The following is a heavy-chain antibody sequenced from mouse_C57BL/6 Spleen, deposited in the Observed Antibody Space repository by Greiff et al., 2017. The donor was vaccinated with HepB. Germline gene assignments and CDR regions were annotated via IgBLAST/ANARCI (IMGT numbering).Heavy chain of an antibody. V-gene: IGHV1-50*01. Sequence: QVQLKQPGAELVKPGASVKLSCKASGYTFTSYWMQWVKQRPGQGLEWIGEIDPSDSYTNYNQKFKGKATLTVDTSSSTAYMQLSSLTSEDSAVYYCARGKLGGFAYWGQGTLVTVS. CDR1: GYTFTSYW. D-gene: IGHD4-1*01. CDR3: ARGKLGGFAY. J-gene: IGHJ3*01. CDR2: IDPSDSYT.